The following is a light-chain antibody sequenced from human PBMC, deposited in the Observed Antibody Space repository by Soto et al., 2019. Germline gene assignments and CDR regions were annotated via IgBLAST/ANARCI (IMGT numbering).Light chain of an antibody. CDR1: SSNIGNNY. J-gene: IGLJ1*01. Sequence: QSVLTQPPSVSAAPGQEVTISCSGSSSNIGNNYVSWYQQLPGTAPKLLIYDNNKRPSGIPDRFSGSKSGTSATLVITGLQTGDEADYFCGSWDNSLSSYFFETGTKVT. V-gene: IGLV1-51*01. CDR2: DNN. CDR3: GSWDNSLSSYF.